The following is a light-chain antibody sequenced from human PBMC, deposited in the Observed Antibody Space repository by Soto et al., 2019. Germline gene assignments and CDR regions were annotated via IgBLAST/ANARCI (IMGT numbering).Light chain of an antibody. Sequence: ENLLTQSPATLSLSPGERATLACRASQSVKSYLAWYQQQPGQAPRLLIYDASKRAAGIPARFSGSGSVTGFTLTISSIDPEDFAVYFCQSRSSWPPFLTFGGVTKVEIK. J-gene: IGKJ4*01. V-gene: IGKV3-11*01. CDR2: DAS. CDR1: QSVKSY. CDR3: QSRSSWPPFLT.